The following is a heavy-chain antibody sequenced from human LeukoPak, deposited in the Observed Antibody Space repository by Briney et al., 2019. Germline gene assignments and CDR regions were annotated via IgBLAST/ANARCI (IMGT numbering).Heavy chain of an antibody. CDR1: GGSISSYY. D-gene: IGHD5-12*01. V-gene: IGHV4-59*12. J-gene: IGHJ4*02. CDR2: IYYSGST. CDR3: ARDPKSGYEKMVDY. Sequence: PSETLSLTCTVSGGSISSYYWTWIRQPPGKGLEWIGSIYYSGSTYYSPSLKSRVTISVDTSKNQFSLKLSSVTAADTAVYYCARDPKSGYEKMVDYWGQGTLVTVSS.